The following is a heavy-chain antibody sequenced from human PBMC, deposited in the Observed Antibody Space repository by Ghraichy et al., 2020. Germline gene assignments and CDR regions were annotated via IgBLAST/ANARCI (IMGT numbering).Heavy chain of an antibody. CDR3: AKERWAVGPSELYFDL. J-gene: IGHJ2*01. CDR2: ISGSGGST. D-gene: IGHD3-10*01. V-gene: IGHV3-23*01. CDR1: GFTFSSYA. Sequence: GGSLRLSCAASGFTFSSYAMSWVRQAPGKGLEWVSAISGSGGSTYYADSVKGRFTISRDNSKNTLYLQMNSLRAEDTAVYYCAKERWAVGPSELYFDLWGRGTLVTVSS.